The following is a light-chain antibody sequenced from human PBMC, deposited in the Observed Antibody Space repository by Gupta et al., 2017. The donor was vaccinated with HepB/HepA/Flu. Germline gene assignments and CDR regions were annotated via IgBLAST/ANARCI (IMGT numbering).Light chain of an antibody. V-gene: IGKV1-33*01. Sequence: DIQMTQSPSSLSASVGDRVTITCQASQDISNYSNWYQQKPGKAPKLLIYDASNLETGVPSRFSGSGSGTDFTFTISSLQPEDIATYYCQQYDNPMCSFGQGTKLEIK. J-gene: IGKJ2*04. CDR2: DAS. CDR3: QQYDNPMCS. CDR1: QDISNY.